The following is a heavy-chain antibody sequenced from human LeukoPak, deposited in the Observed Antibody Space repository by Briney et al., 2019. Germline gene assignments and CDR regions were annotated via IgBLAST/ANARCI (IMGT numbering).Heavy chain of an antibody. J-gene: IGHJ4*02. D-gene: IGHD3-3*01. CDR2: ISSRSSYI. CDR3: ASGVNYFDY. V-gene: IGHV3-21*01. Sequence: GGSLRLSCAASGFTFSIYNMKWVRQAPGKGLEWVSSISSRSSYIFYADSVKGRFTISRDHAKQSLYLQMNSLRAEDTAVYYCASGVNYFDYWGQGTLVTVSS. CDR1: GFTFSIYN.